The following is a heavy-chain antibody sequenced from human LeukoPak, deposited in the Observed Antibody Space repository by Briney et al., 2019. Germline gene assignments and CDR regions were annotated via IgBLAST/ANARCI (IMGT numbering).Heavy chain of an antibody. CDR1: GFTFSSYA. CDR3: ARTRWSRDYYYGMDV. J-gene: IGHJ6*02. Sequence: GGSLRLSCAASGFTFSSYAMHWVRQAPGKGLEWVAVIPYDGSNKYYADSVKGRFTISRDNSKNTLYLQMNSLRAEDTAVYYCARTRWSRDYYYGMDVWGQGTTVTVSS. CDR2: IPYDGSNK. V-gene: IGHV3-30-3*01. D-gene: IGHD4-23*01.